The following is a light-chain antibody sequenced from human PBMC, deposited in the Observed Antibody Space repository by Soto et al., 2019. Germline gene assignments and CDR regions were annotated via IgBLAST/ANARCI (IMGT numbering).Light chain of an antibody. CDR2: DAS. J-gene: IGKJ4*01. Sequence: EIVLTQSPATLSLSPGERATLSCRASQSVSSYLAWCQQKPGQAPRLLIYDASNRATGIPARFSGSGSGTDFTLTISSLEPEDFAVYYCQQRSNWPLTFGVGTKVEIK. CDR1: QSVSSY. CDR3: QQRSNWPLT. V-gene: IGKV3-11*01.